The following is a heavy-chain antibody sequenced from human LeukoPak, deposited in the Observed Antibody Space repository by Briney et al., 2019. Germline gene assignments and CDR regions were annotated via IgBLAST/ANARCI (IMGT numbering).Heavy chain of an antibody. J-gene: IGHJ4*02. CDR3: AKDLKQWLVSYFDY. CDR2: ISSSGSTI. CDR1: GFTFSDYY. V-gene: IGHV3-11*01. D-gene: IGHD6-19*01. Sequence: GGSLRLSCAASGFTFSDYYMSWIRQAPGKGLEWVSYISSSGSTIYYADSVKGRFTISRDNSKNTLYLQMNSLRAEDTAVYYCAKDLKQWLVSYFDYWGQGTLVTVSS.